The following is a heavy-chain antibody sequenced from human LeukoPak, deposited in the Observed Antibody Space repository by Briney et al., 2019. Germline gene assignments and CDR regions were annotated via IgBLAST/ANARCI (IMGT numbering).Heavy chain of an antibody. CDR3: ARLSRDYGDYSSPYYYYYYMDV. V-gene: IGHV1-2*02. CDR2: INPNSGGT. Sequence: GASVKVSCKASGYTFTDYYMHWVRQAPGQGLEWMGWINPNSGGTNYAQKFQGRVTMTRDTSISTAYMELSRLRSDDTAVYYCARLSRDYGDYSSPYYYYYYMDVWGKGTTVTISS. J-gene: IGHJ6*03. D-gene: IGHD4-17*01. CDR1: GYTFTDYY.